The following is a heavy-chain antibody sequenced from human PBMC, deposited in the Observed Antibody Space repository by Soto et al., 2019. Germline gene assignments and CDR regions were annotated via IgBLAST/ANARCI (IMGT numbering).Heavy chain of an antibody. CDR2: LSGSGTTT. J-gene: IGHJ6*04. CDR3: AKAGLVNVVPGLGNYYGDV. D-gene: IGHD2-15*01. V-gene: IGHV3-23*01. Sequence: EVQLSESGGGLVQPGGSLRLSCAASGFTFSSYGISWVRQLPGKGLEWVSTLSGSGTTTYYADSVMGRFTISRDDPKTTLYLQMNSLRADDSAVYYCAKAGLVNVVPGLGNYYGDVWGNGTTVTVSS. CDR1: GFTFSSYG.